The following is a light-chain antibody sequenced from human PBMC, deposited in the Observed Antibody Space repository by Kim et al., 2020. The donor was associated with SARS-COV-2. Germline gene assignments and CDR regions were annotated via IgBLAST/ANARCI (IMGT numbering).Light chain of an antibody. CDR3: QAWDSSTFYV. CDR1: KLGDKY. V-gene: IGLV3-1*01. J-gene: IGLJ1*01. Sequence: SYELTQPPSVSVSQGQTVSITCSGDKLGDKYVSWYQQRPGQSPALVIYRDNKRPSGIPERFSGSNSGNTATLTISGTHAMDEADYYCQAWDSSTFYVFGTGTKVTVL. CDR2: RDN.